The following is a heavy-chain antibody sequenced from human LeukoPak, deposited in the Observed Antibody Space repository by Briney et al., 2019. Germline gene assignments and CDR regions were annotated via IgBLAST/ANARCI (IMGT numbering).Heavy chain of an antibody. CDR2: IYYSGST. CDR1: GASISSYY. Sequence: SETLSLTCTVSGASISSYYWSWIRQPPGKGLEWIGYIYYSGSTNYNPSLKSRVTISVDTSKNQFSLKLSSVTAADTAVYYCATGGASYYYYYMDVWGKGTTVTVSS. V-gene: IGHV4-59*01. J-gene: IGHJ6*03. CDR3: ATGGASYYYYYMDV. D-gene: IGHD3-10*01.